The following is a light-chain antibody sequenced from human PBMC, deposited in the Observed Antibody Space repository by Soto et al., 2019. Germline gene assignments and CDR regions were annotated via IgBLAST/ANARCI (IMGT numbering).Light chain of an antibody. J-gene: IGKJ4*01. CDR2: AAS. V-gene: IGKV1-9*01. Sequence: QSPSFLSASVGDGVTITCRASQGVGRNLAWYQQKPGRAPKLLISAASSLQSGVPSRFSGSGSGTEFTLTISCLQPDDFATYYCQQINDYPLTFGGGTKVDIK. CDR3: QQINDYPLT. CDR1: QGVGRN.